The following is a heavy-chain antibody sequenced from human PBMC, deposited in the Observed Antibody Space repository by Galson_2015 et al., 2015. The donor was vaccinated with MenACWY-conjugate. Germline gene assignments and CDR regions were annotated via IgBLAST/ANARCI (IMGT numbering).Heavy chain of an antibody. D-gene: IGHD2-2*01. Sequence: SVKVSCKASGYTFTTYAMHWVRQAPGQGLEWMGWINPANGNTKYSQNFQGRLTFTRDTSATTVYMELSSLRSEDTAMFYCVRGSIVVDPAVLRGGCLDVGGQGTLFTVSS. V-gene: IGHV1-3*01. CDR2: INPANGNT. CDR3: VRGSIVVDPAVLRGGCLDV. J-gene: IGHJ1*01. CDR1: GYTFTTYA.